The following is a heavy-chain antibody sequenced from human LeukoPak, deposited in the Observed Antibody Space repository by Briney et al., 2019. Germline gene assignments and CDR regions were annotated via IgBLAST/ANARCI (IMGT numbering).Heavy chain of an antibody. CDR1: GGSISSYY. Sequence: PSETLSLTCTVSGGSISSYYWSWIRQPAGKGLKWIGRIYTSGSTNYNPSLKSRVTMSVDTSKNQFSLKLSSVTAADTAVYYCARVAGSYRGSSWHLYRNWYFDLWGRGTLVTVSS. CDR2: IYTSGST. J-gene: IGHJ2*01. V-gene: IGHV4-4*07. D-gene: IGHD6-13*01. CDR3: ARVAGSYRGSSWHLYRNWYFDL.